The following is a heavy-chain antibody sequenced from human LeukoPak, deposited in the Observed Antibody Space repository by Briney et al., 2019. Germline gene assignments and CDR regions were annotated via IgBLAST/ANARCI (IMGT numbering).Heavy chain of an antibody. CDR2: ISAYNGNT. CDR3: ARDRKINDFWSGYYYYGMDV. D-gene: IGHD3-3*01. CDR1: GYTFTSYG. V-gene: IGHV1-18*01. Sequence: ASAKVSCKASGYTFTSYGISWVRQAPGQGLEWMGWISAYNGNTNYAQKLQGRVTMTTDTSTSTAYMELRSLRSDDTAVYYCARDRKINDFWSGYYYYGMDVWGQGTTVTVSS. J-gene: IGHJ6*02.